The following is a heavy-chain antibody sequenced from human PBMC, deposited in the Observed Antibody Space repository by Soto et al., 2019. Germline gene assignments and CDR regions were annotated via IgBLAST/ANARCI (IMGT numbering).Heavy chain of an antibody. CDR2: INPNSGGT. J-gene: IGHJ4*02. CDR1: GYTFTGYY. V-gene: IGHV1-2*02. CDR3: ARDNYDILTGYPLDY. Sequence: QVQLVQSGAEVKKPGASVKVSCKASGYTFTGYYMHWVRQAPGQGLEWMGWINPNSGGTNYAQKFQGRVTMTRDTSISTAYMELSRLRSDDTAVYYCARDNYDILTGYPLDYWGQGTLVTVSS. D-gene: IGHD3-9*01.